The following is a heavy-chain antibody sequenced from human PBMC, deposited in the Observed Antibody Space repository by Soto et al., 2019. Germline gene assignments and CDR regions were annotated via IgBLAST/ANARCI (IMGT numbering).Heavy chain of an antibody. V-gene: IGHV1-18*04. J-gene: IGHJ6*02. CDR1: GYTFTSYG. CDR2: ISAYNGNT. D-gene: IGHD3-3*01. Sequence: GASVKVSCKASGYTFTSYGISWVRQAPGQGLEWMGWISAYNGNTNYAQKLQGRVTMTTDTSTSTAYMELRSLRSDDTAVYYCAREDHYYDFWSGYTTYYYYGMDVGGQGTTVTVSS. CDR3: AREDHYYDFWSGYTTYYYYGMDV.